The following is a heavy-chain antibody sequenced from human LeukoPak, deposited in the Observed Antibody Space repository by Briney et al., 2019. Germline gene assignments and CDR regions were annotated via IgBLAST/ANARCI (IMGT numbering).Heavy chain of an antibody. CDR3: VRGRTYNWNYLGWFDP. CDR1: GGSISSHY. CDR2: IYYSGST. J-gene: IGHJ5*02. Sequence: SETLSLTCTVSGGSISSHYWSWIRQPPGKGLEWIGYIYYSGSTNYNPSLKSRVTISVDTSKNQFSLKLSSVTAADTAVYYCVRGRTYNWNYLGWFDPWGQGTLVTVSS. V-gene: IGHV4-59*11. D-gene: IGHD1-7*01.